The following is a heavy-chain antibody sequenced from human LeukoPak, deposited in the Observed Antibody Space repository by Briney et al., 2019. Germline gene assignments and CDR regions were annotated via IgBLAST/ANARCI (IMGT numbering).Heavy chain of an antibody. Sequence: SETLSLTCAVYGGSFSGYYWSWIRQPPGKGLEWIGEINHSGSTNYNPSLKSRVTISVDTSKNQFSLKLTSLTAADTAVYYCARGGRVVPAALNSRNPTRLDFWGQGTLVTVSS. CDR1: GGSFSGYY. CDR3: ARGGRVVPAALNSRNPTRLDF. D-gene: IGHD2-2*01. V-gene: IGHV4-34*01. J-gene: IGHJ4*02. CDR2: INHSGST.